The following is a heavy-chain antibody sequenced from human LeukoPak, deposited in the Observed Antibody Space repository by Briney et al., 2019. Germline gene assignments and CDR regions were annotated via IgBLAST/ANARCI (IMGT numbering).Heavy chain of an antibody. Sequence: PGGSLRLSCAASGFTFSSYAMSWVRQAPGKGLEWVSAISGSGGSTYYADSVKDRFTISRDNSKNTPYLQMNSLRAENTAVYYCAKDSVGEWELQLSYYFDYWGQGTLVTVSS. CDR1: GFTFSSYA. J-gene: IGHJ4*02. CDR3: AKDSVGEWELQLSYYFDY. CDR2: ISGSGGST. D-gene: IGHD1-26*01. V-gene: IGHV3-23*01.